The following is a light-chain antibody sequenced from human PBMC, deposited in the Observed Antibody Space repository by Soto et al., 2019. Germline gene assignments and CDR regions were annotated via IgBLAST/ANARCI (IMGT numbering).Light chain of an antibody. CDR1: QRVSSSY. CDR3: QQYGSSPGT. CDR2: GAS. V-gene: IGKV3-20*01. Sequence: VFTQSPGTLSLSPGERATLSCRASQRVSSSYLAWYQQKPGQAPRLLIYGASSRATGIPDRFSGSGSGTDFTLTISRLEPEDFAVYYCQQYGSSPGTFGQGTKV. J-gene: IGKJ1*01.